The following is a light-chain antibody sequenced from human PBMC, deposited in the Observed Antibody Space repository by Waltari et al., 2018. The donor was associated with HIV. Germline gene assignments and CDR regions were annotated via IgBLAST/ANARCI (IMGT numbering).Light chain of an antibody. CDR1: ISNIRSKT. J-gene: IGLJ1*01. V-gene: IGLV1-44*01. CDR2: RDV. CDR3: AAWDDSLNSYV. Sequence: QSVLTQSPSASGTPGQRVLISCSGTISNIRSKTVNWSRQLPGTAPKLLIYRDVKRPSGVPDRFSGSKSGTSASLAISGLQSEDEADYYCAAWDDSLNSYVFGPGTKVTVL.